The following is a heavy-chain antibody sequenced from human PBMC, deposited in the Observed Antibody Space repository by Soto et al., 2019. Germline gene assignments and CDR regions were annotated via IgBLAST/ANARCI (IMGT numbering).Heavy chain of an antibody. J-gene: IGHJ4*02. CDR2: VSRDGSQQ. CDR3: ARDPFGGWKTSGWFAGWAGGPFDY. Sequence: QVHLVQSGGGVVQPGRSLRLSCSASGFAFSSFALNWVRQAPGKRLEWVAVVSRDGSQQSYADSVRGRFSISRDNSKNTLYLQLNSLRAGDTAVYYWARDPFGGWKTSGWFAGWAGGPFDYWGQGSLVTVSS. V-gene: IGHV3-30-3*01. D-gene: IGHD6-19*01. CDR1: GFAFSSFA.